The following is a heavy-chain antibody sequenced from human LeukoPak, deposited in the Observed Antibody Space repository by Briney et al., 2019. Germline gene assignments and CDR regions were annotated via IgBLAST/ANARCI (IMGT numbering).Heavy chain of an antibody. CDR1: GFTFSSYG. CDR3: VREGYFVFDF. Sequence: GGSLRLSCAASGFTFSSYGMHWVRQAPGKGLEWVAVISYDGSNKYYADSVKGRFTISRDNSKNTLYLQMNSLRPEDTAVYYCVREGYFVFDFWGQGALVTVSS. D-gene: IGHD2-21*01. V-gene: IGHV3-30*03. J-gene: IGHJ4*02. CDR2: ISYDGSNK.